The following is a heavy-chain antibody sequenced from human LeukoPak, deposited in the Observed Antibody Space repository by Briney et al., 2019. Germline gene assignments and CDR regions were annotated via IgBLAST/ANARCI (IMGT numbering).Heavy chain of an antibody. V-gene: IGHV3-23*01. D-gene: IGHD2/OR15-2a*01. CDR1: GFTFSSYA. CDR2: ISGGGGST. J-gene: IGHJ4*02. Sequence: GGSLRLSCAASGFTFSSYAMSWVRQAPGKGLEWVSAISGGGGSTYYADSVKGRFTISRDNAKNSLYLQMNSLRAEDTAVYYCARESGRIFDYWGQGTLVTVSS. CDR3: ARESGRIFDY.